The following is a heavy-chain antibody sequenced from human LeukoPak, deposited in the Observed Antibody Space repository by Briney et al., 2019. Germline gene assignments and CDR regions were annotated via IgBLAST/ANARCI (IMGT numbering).Heavy chain of an antibody. CDR2: ISAYNGNT. CDR1: GYTFTSYG. V-gene: IGHV1-18*01. CDR3: ARDGEISEWLQFIAY. J-gene: IGHJ4*02. Sequence: ASEKFSCKASGYTFTSYGISWVRQAPGQGLEWMGWISAYNGNTNYAQKLQGRVTMTTDTSTSTAYMELRSLGSDDTAVYYCARDGEISEWLQFIAYWGQGTLVTVSS. D-gene: IGHD5-24*01.